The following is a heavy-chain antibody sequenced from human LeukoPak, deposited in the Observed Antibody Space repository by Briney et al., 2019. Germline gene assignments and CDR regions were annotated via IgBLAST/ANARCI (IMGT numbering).Heavy chain of an antibody. CDR3: ARGLATAAAY. CDR2: ISYDGSNK. Sequence: GGSLRLSCAASGFTFSSYAMHWVRQAPGKGLEWVAVISYDGSNKYYADSVKGRFTISRDNAKSSVYLQMNSLRAEDTALYYCARGLATAAAYWGQGTLVTVSS. CDR1: GFTFSSYA. D-gene: IGHD6-13*01. V-gene: IGHV3-30*04. J-gene: IGHJ4*02.